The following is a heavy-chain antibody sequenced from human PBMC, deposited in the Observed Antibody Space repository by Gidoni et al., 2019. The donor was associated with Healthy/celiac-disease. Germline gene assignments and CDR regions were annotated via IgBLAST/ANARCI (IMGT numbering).Heavy chain of an antibody. CDR2: ISDDGSNK. Sequence: QVQLVESGGGVVQPGRSLRLSCAASGFTFSSYAMHWVRQAPGKGLEWVAVISDDGSNKYYADSVKGRFTISRDNSKNTLYLQMNSLRAEDTAVYYCARDAPETYYYYYMDVWGKGTTVTVSS. J-gene: IGHJ6*03. CDR1: GFTFSSYA. V-gene: IGHV3-30-3*01. CDR3: ARDAPETYYYYYMDV.